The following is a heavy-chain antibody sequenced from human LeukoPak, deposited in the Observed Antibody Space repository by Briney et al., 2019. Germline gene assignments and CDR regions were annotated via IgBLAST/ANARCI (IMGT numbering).Heavy chain of an antibody. J-gene: IGHJ5*02. D-gene: IGHD1-26*01. CDR1: GFTFSIYA. CDR2: IRSKAYGGTT. CDR3: TRLVGATSLSWFDP. V-gene: IGHV3-49*04. Sequence: GGSLRLSCAASGFTFSIYAMSWVRQAPGKGLEWVGFIRSKAYGGTTEYAASVKGRFTISRDDSKSIAYLQMNSLKTEDTAVYYCTRLVGATSLSWFDPWGQGTLVTVSS.